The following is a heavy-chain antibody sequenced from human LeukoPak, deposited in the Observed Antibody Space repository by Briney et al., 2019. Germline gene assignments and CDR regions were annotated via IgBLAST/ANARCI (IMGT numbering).Heavy chain of an antibody. CDR2: ISGSGLKR. Sequence: PGGSLRLSCAGSGFIFSAHGMAWVRQAPGKTLEWVSAISGSGLKRYYAESVKGRFTISRDNFNHTFFLQMNNLTADDMATFYCAKGGNYFDSSDNFNWFDSWGQGTPVTVSS. V-gene: IGHV3-23*01. CDR1: GFIFSAHG. D-gene: IGHD6-19*01. CDR3: AKGGNYFDSSDNFNWFDS. J-gene: IGHJ5*01.